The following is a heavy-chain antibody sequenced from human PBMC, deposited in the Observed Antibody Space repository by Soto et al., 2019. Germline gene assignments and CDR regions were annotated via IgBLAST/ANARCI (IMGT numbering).Heavy chain of an antibody. Sequence: EVQLVESGGGLVQPGGSLRLSCAASGFTFSSYWMSWVRQAPGKGLEWVANIKQDGSEKYYVDSVKGRFTISRDNAKNSLYLQMNSLRAEDTAVYYCARDLVGGSGSYYDGGNCFDPWGQGTLVTVSS. CDR1: GFTFSSYW. J-gene: IGHJ5*02. CDR3: ARDLVGGSGSYYDGGNCFDP. V-gene: IGHV3-7*01. D-gene: IGHD3-10*01. CDR2: IKQDGSEK.